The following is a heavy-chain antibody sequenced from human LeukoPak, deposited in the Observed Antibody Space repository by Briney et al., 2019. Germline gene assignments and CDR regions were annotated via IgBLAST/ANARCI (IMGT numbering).Heavy chain of an antibody. Sequence: GGSLRLSCAASGFTFSSYAMSWVRQASGKGLEWVSAISGSGGSTYYADSVKGRFTISRDNSKNTLYLQMDSLRAEDTAVYYCAKSVMITFGGVIGAFDIWGQGTMVTVSS. CDR1: GFTFSSYA. J-gene: IGHJ3*02. D-gene: IGHD3-16*02. V-gene: IGHV3-23*01. CDR3: AKSVMITFGGVIGAFDI. CDR2: ISGSGGST.